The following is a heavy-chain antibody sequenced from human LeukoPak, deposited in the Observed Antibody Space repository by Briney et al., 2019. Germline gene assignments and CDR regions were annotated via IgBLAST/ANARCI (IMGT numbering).Heavy chain of an antibody. CDR2: IGFDQTTI. D-gene: IGHD4-23*01. Sequence: PGGSLRLSCEASGFDFSGYAMNWVRQAPGKGLEWLSHIGFDQTTIYYADSVKGRFTISRDNAKNSLYLQMNSLRAEDTAVYYCASSVGSDAFDIWGQGTMVTVSS. CDR1: GFDFSGYA. J-gene: IGHJ3*02. V-gene: IGHV3-48*04. CDR3: ASSVGSDAFDI.